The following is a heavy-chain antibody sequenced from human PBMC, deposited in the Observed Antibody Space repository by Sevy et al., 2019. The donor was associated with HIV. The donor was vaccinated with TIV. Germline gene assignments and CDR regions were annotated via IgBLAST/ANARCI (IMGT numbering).Heavy chain of an antibody. J-gene: IGHJ4*02. D-gene: IGHD3-10*01. CDR1: GFVFSSHW. CDR2: IKQDGSEK. V-gene: IGHV3-7*01. CDR3: TSDYF. Sequence: GGSLRLSCEASGFVFSSHWMTWVRQAPGKGLEWVANIKQDGSEKYYVDSVKGRFTISRDNAKNSLYLRMNRLRVEDTAMYYCTSDYFWGQGGLVTVSS.